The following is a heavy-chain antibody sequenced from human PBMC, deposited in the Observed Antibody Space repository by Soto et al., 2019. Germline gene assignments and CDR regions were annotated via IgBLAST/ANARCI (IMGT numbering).Heavy chain of an antibody. D-gene: IGHD3-10*01. CDR2: IWYDGSNK. CDR3: ARAPRGNYGYPSYFDY. J-gene: IGHJ4*02. Sequence: PGGSLRLSCAASGFTFSSYGMHWVRQAPGKGLEWVAVIWYDGSNKYYADSVKGRFTISRDNSKNTLYLQMNSLRAEDTAVYYCARAPRGNYGYPSYFDYWGQGTLVTVSS. CDR1: GFTFSSYG. V-gene: IGHV3-33*01.